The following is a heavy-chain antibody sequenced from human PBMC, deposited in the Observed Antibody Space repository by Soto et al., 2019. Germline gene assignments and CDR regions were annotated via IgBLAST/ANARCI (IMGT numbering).Heavy chain of an antibody. Sequence: GGSLRLSCAASGFTFDDYAMHWVRQAPGKGLEWVSGISWNSGSIGYADSVKGRFTISRDNAKNSLYLQMNSLRAEDTALYYCAKEWGHSSGYFRPYYYYYYGMDVWGQGTTVTVSS. V-gene: IGHV3-9*01. CDR3: AKEWGHSSGYFRPYYYYYYGMDV. D-gene: IGHD3-22*01. CDR1: GFTFDDYA. J-gene: IGHJ6*02. CDR2: ISWNSGSI.